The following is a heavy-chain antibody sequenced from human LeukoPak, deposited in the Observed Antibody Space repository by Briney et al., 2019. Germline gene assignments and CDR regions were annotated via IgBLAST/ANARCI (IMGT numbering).Heavy chain of an antibody. J-gene: IGHJ3*02. CDR3: ARWDSSSWSDAFDI. CDR1: GFTFSSYS. V-gene: IGHV3-21*01. Sequence: GGSLRLSCAASGFTFSSYSMNWVRQAPGKGLEWVSSISSSSSYIYYADSVKGRFTISRENPKNSLYLQMNSLRAEDTAVYYCARWDSSSWSDAFDIWGQGTMVTVSS. D-gene: IGHD6-13*01. CDR2: ISSSSSYI.